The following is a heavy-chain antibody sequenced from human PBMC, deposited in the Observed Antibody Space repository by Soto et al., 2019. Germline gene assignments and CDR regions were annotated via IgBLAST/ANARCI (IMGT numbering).Heavy chain of an antibody. V-gene: IGHV4-59*01. CDR2: MYYSGRT. Sequence: SETLSLTCTVPGVSISNYYWSWVRQPPGKGLEWIGDMYYSGRTNYNPSLKSRVTISVDTSKNQFSLKLNSVTAADTAVYYCARGGYEQGIVVPQVGKFDYWGQGTLVTVSS. CDR3: ARGGYEQGIVVPQVGKFDY. D-gene: IGHD3-22*01. J-gene: IGHJ4*02. CDR1: GVSISNYY.